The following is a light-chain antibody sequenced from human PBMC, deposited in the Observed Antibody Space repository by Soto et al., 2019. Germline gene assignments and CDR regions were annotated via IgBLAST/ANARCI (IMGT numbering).Light chain of an antibody. CDR1: EGISNY. CDR3: QKYNSVPRT. Sequence: DIPMTQSPSSLSASVGDRVTLPCPASEGISNYLAWYQQKPGKVPKLLIYAASTLQSGVPSRFSGSGSGTEFTLTINSLQPEDVAIYYCQKYNSVPRTFGPGTKVDIK. V-gene: IGKV1-27*01. CDR2: AAS. J-gene: IGKJ3*01.